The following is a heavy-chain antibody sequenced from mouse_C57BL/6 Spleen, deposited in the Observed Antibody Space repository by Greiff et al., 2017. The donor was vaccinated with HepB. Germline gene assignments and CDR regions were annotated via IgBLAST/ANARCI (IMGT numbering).Heavy chain of an antibody. V-gene: IGHV1-80*01. CDR1: GYAFSSYW. CDR3: ARKGMYDYDGEYYAMDY. J-gene: IGHJ4*01. D-gene: IGHD2-4*01. Sequence: VQLQQSGAELVKPGASVKISCKASGYAFSSYWMNWVKQRPGKGLEWIGQIYPGDGDTNYNGKFKGKATLTADKSSSTAYMQLSSLTSEDSAVYFCARKGMYDYDGEYYAMDYWGQGTSVTVSS. CDR2: IYPGDGDT.